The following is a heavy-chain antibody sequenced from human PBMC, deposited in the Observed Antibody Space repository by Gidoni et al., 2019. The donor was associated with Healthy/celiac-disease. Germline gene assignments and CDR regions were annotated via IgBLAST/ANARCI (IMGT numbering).Heavy chain of an antibody. Sequence: QVQLQQWGAGLLKPSETLSLTCAVYGGSFSGYYWSWIRQPPGKGLEWIGEINHSGSTNYNPSLKSRVTISVDTSKNQFSLKLSSVTAADTAVYYCARGGGYNLRLFDYWGQGTLVTVSS. D-gene: IGHD5-12*01. V-gene: IGHV4-34*01. CDR2: INHSGST. CDR1: GGSFSGYY. CDR3: ARGGGYNLRLFDY. J-gene: IGHJ4*02.